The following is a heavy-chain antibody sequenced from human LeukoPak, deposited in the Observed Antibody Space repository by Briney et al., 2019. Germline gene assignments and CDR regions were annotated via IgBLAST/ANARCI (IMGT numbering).Heavy chain of an antibody. Sequence: PSETLSLTCTVSGGSISSYYWSWIRQPAGKGLEWIGRIYTSGSTNYNPSLKSRVTMSVDTSKNQFSLKLSSVTAADTAVYYCARDSPSTKQRIPAAIRFRWFDPWGQGTLVTVSS. D-gene: IGHD2-2*02. CDR3: ARDSPSTKQRIPAAIRFRWFDP. CDR2: IYTSGST. V-gene: IGHV4-4*07. CDR1: GGSISSYY. J-gene: IGHJ5*02.